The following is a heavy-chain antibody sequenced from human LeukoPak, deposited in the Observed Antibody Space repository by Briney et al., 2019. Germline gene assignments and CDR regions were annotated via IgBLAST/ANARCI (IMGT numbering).Heavy chain of an antibody. J-gene: IGHJ5*02. D-gene: IGHD4-17*01. CDR2: IKQDGNEK. CDR3: ARDSGTTGEVKFDP. V-gene: IGHV3-7*01. CDR1: VFRFNTFW. Sequence: GGSLRLSCAASVFRFNTFWMSWVRQAPGKGLEWVANIKQDGNEKYYADSVKGRFTISRDNGKNSLDLQMNSLRADDTAFYYCARDSGTTGEVKFDPWGQGTLVTISS.